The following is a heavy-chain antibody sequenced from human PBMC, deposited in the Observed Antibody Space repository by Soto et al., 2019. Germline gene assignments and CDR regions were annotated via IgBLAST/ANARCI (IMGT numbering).Heavy chain of an antibody. D-gene: IGHD3-22*01. CDR2: IIPFFGTA. CDR1: GDTFSSYA. CDR3: ARGPYYDDSSGYYSQSKQGLFFKY. J-gene: IGHJ4*02. Sequence: ASVKVSCEASGDTFSSYAVSWVRQAPGQGLEWMGGIIPFFGTASYSQKFQGRVSFTADASTSTAYMELGSLRSEDTAVYYCARGPYYDDSSGYYSQSKQGLFFKYWGQGTLVTVSS. V-gene: IGHV1-69*13.